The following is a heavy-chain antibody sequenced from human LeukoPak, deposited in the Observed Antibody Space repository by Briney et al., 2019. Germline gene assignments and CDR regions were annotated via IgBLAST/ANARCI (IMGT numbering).Heavy chain of an antibody. Sequence: SETRSLTCTVSGGSISSSSYYWGWIRQPPGKGLEWIGSIYYSGSTYYNPSLKSRVTISVDTSKNQFSLKLSSVTAADTAVYYCAREGTNYDFWSGPLKDWFDPWGQGTLVTVSS. J-gene: IGHJ5*02. CDR3: AREGTNYDFWSGPLKDWFDP. CDR1: GGSISSSSYY. V-gene: IGHV4-39*07. D-gene: IGHD3-3*01. CDR2: IYYSGST.